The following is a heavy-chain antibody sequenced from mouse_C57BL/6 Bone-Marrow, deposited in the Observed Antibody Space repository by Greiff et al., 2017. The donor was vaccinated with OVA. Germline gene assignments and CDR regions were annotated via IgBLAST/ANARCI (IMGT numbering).Heavy chain of an antibody. CDR3: ARREWLRRRSYWYFDV. CDR2: INPYNGGT. J-gene: IGHJ1*03. CDR1: GYTFTDYY. V-gene: IGHV1-19*01. D-gene: IGHD2-2*01. Sequence: EVKLLESGPVLVKPGASVKMSCKASGYTFTDYYMNWVKQSHGKSLEWIGVINPYNGGTSYNQKFKGKATLTVDKSSSTAYMELNSLTSEDSAVYYCARREWLRRRSYWYFDVWGTGTTVTVSS.